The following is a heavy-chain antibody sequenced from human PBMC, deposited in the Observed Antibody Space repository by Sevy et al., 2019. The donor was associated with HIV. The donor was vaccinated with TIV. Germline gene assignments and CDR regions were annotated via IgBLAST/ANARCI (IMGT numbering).Heavy chain of an antibody. D-gene: IGHD2-21*02. CDR1: GFTLTSYT. V-gene: IGHV3-23*01. J-gene: IGHJ4*01. CDR3: AKTLQKLPFHPHYFDY. Sequence: GGSLRLSCAASGFTLTSYTMNWVRQAPGKGLEWVASISATGGSTYYADSVMGRFTISRDVSKGTLYRQRNSLTAEDTAISYCAKTLQKLPFHPHYFDYWGHGTLVTVSS. CDR2: ISATGGST.